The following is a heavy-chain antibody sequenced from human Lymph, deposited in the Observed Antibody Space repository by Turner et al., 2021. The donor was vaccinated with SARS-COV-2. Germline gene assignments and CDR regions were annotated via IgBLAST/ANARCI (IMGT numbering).Heavy chain of an antibody. Sequence: EVQLVESGGGLVQPGRSLRLSCAASGFTFDEYAMHWVRQAPGKGLEWVSCISWNSGSIGYADSVKGRFTISRDNAKNSLYLQMNSLRAEDTALYYCAKGRRFGMDVWGQGTTVTVSS. V-gene: IGHV3-9*01. CDR3: AKGRRFGMDV. CDR2: ISWNSGSI. J-gene: IGHJ6*02. CDR1: GFTFDEYA.